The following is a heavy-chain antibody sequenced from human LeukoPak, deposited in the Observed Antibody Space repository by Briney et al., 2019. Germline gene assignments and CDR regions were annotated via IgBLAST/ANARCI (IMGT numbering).Heavy chain of an antibody. CDR3: ARDGYWRGEFDY. CDR2: IYTSGST. V-gene: IGHV4-61*02. D-gene: IGHD5-18*01. Sequence: PSQTLSLTCTVSGGSISSGSYYWSWIRQPAGKGLEWIGRIYTSGSTNYNPSLKSRVTISVDTSKNQFSLKLSSVTAADTAVYYCARDGYWRGEFDYWGQGTLVTVSS. J-gene: IGHJ4*02. CDR1: GGSISSGSYY.